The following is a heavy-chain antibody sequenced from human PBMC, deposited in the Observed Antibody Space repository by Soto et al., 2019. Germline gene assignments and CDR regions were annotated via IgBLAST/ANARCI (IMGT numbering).Heavy chain of an antibody. J-gene: IGHJ6*02. D-gene: IGHD3-22*01. CDR3: ARDHTYYYDSSGSYYYYGMDV. V-gene: IGHV3-33*01. CDR1: GFTFSSYG. Sequence: PGESLKISCAASGFTFSSYGMHWVRQAPGKGLEWVAVIWYDGSNKYYADSVKGRFTISRDNSKNTLYLQMNSLRAEDTAVYYCARDHTYYYDSSGSYYYYGMDVWGQGTTVTVSS. CDR2: IWYDGSNK.